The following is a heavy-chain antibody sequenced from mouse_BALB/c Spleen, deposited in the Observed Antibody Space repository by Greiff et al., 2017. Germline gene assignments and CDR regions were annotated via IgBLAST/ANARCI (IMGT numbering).Heavy chain of an antibody. CDR1: GYSFTSYW. V-gene: IGHV1-5*01. J-gene: IGHJ4*01. D-gene: IGHD1-1*01. CDR3: QGCYYGSSYVDAMDY. Sequence: VQLKESGTVLARPGASVKMSCKASGYSFTSYWMHWVKQRPGQGLEWIGAIYPGNSDTSYNQKFKGKAKLTAVTSASTAYMELSSLTNEDSAVYYCQGCYYGSSYVDAMDYWGQGTSVTVSS. CDR2: IYPGNSDT.